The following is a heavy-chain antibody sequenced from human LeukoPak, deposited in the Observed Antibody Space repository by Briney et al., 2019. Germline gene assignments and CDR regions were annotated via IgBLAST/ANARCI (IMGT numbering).Heavy chain of an antibody. CDR2: IKQDGSQK. Sequence: GGSLRLYCEASGFTFSDHWMNWVRQAPGMGLEWVACIKQDGSQKYYVDSVKGRFTISRDNAKNSLYLQMSSLRAEDTAMYYCARDKGYGSDYWGPGVQVTVSS. J-gene: IGHJ4*02. V-gene: IGHV3-7*01. CDR3: ARDKGYGSDY. CDR1: GFTFSDHW. D-gene: IGHD3-10*01.